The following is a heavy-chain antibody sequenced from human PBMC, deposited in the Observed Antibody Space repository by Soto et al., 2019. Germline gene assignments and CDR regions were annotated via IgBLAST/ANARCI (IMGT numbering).Heavy chain of an antibody. CDR2: ISYDGSNK. CDR3: AKDHYDSSGYPYFDY. Sequence: PGGSLRLSCAASGFTFSSYRMHWVRQAPGKGLEWVAVISYDGSNKYYADSVKGRFTISRDNSKNTLYLQMNSLRAEDTAVYYCAKDHYDSSGYPYFDYWGQGTLVTVSS. D-gene: IGHD3-22*01. CDR1: GFTFSSYR. J-gene: IGHJ4*02. V-gene: IGHV3-30*18.